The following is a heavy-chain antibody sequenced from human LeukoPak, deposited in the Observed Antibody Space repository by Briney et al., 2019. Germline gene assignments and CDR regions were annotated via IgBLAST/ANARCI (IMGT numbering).Heavy chain of an antibody. CDR3: AKGPLSFGELTVKYLQD. V-gene: IGHV3-23*01. J-gene: IGHJ1*01. D-gene: IGHD3-10*01. Sequence: GGSLRLSCAASGFMFSDYAMTWVRQAPGKGLEWVSSSGGGVTTYYADSVRGRFTISRDNSKNTLFLQMHSLSVEDTAVYFCAKGPLSFGELTVKYLQDWGQGTLVTVSS. CDR1: GFMFSDYA. CDR2: SGGGVTT.